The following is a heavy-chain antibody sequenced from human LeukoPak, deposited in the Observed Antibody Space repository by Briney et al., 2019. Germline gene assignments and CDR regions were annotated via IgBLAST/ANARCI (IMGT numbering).Heavy chain of an antibody. D-gene: IGHD2-15*01. J-gene: IGHJ6*03. Sequence: GGSLRLSCEASGFTFSTYGMSWVRQGPGKGLEWVSAVSGGGLTTYYADSMKGRFTISRDNSKNTVYLQLNNLRAEGTAVYYCAKRYSVSPFYYMDVWGKGTTVTVAS. CDR1: GFTFSTYG. CDR3: AKRYSVSPFYYMDV. CDR2: VSGGGLTT. V-gene: IGHV3-23*01.